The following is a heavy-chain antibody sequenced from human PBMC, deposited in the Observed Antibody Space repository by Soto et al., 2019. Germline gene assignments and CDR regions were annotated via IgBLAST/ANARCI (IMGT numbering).Heavy chain of an antibody. CDR3: ARFRRNYFDY. V-gene: IGHV4-59*01. CDR2: INSVGRTS. CDR1: GDSMSGFY. J-gene: IGHJ4*02. Sequence: SETLSLTCTFSGDSMSGFYWSWLRKTPGKGLEWIGYINSVGRTSYYSPSLQSRVTISLDSSKNQFSLTVSSVKAADTAVFFCARFRRNYFDYWGQGPHVT.